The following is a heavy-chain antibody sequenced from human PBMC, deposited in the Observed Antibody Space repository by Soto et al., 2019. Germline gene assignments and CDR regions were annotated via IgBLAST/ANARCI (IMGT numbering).Heavy chain of an antibody. D-gene: IGHD3-10*01. Sequence: GGSLRLSCAASGFTFSSYAMHWVRQAPGKGLEWVAVISYDGSNKYYADSVKGRFTISRDNSKNTLYLQMNSLRAEDTAVYYCARGPESYYYGSAHYGMDVWGQGTTVTVSS. CDR2: ISYDGSNK. V-gene: IGHV3-30-3*01. CDR3: ARGPESYYYGSAHYGMDV. CDR1: GFTFSSYA. J-gene: IGHJ6*02.